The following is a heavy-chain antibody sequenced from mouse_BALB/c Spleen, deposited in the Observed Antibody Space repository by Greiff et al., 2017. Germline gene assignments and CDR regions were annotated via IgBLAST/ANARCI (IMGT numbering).Heavy chain of an antibody. D-gene: IGHD2-14*01. Sequence: EVQLQESGPELVKPGASVKIPCKASGYTFTDYNMDWVKQSHGKSLEWIGDINPNNGGTIYNQRFKGKATLTVDKSSSTAYMELRSLTSEDTAVYYCAREGQVRRGGYAMDYWGQGTSVTVSS. CDR2: INPNNGGT. J-gene: IGHJ4*01. CDR3: AREGQVRRGGYAMDY. CDR1: GYTFTDYN. V-gene: IGHV1-18*01.